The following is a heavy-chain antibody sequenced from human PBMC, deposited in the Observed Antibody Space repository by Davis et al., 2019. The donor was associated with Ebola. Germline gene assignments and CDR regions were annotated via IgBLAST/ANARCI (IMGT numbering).Heavy chain of an antibody. CDR3: ARDSTTVVSQKQFDY. Sequence: GESLKISCASSGFTFSSYSMNWVHQAPGKGLEWVSYISSSSSTIYYADSVKGRFTISRDNAKNSLYLQMNSLRDEDTAVYYCARDSTTVVSQKQFDYWGQGTLVTVSS. J-gene: IGHJ4*02. V-gene: IGHV3-48*02. D-gene: IGHD4-23*01. CDR2: ISSSSSTI. CDR1: GFTFSSYS.